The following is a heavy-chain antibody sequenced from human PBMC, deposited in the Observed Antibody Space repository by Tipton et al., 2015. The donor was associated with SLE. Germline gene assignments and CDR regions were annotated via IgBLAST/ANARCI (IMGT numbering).Heavy chain of an antibody. J-gene: IGHJ4*02. D-gene: IGHD3-16*02. V-gene: IGHV4-31*03. CDR1: GGSISMDGYY. Sequence: TLSLTCSVSGGSISMDGYYWSWIRQHPGVGLEWVGYIYYTGTTYYNPSLKSRVTMSVDTSENQFSLKLSSVTAADTAVYYCGRGRYDYIWGSYRSCFDYWGQGTLVTVSS. CDR3: GRGRYDYIWGSYRSCFDY. CDR2: IYYTGTT.